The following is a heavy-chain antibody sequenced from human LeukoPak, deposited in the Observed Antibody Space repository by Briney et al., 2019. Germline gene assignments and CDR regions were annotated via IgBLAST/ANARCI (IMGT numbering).Heavy chain of an antibody. D-gene: IGHD6-19*01. CDR3: ALLAVASDFDY. J-gene: IGHJ4*02. V-gene: IGHV3-48*03. CDR2: IGSSGSTI. Sequence: GGSLRLSCAVSGFPFSVYEMNWVRQAPGKGLEWVSNIGSSGSTIYYADSVKGRFSISRDNAKSSLYLQMNSLRVEDTAVYYCALLAVASDFDYWGQGALVTVSS. CDR1: GFPFSVYE.